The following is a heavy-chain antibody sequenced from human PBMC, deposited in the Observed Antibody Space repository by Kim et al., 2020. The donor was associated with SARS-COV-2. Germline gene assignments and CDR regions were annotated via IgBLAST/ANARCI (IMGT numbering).Heavy chain of an antibody. J-gene: IGHJ5*02. Sequence: TYYNPSLRSRVTRSMDTSRNHFSLQLTSVTAADTAVYYCARQPEANWFDPWGQGSLVTVSS. CDR3: ARQPEANWFDP. CDR2: T. V-gene: IGHV4-39*01.